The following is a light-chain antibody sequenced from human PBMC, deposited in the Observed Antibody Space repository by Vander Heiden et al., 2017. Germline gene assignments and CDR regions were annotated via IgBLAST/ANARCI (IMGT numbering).Light chain of an antibody. CDR1: QSVSSN. CDR2: GAS. V-gene: IGKV3-15*01. CDR3: QQYNNWPLPYT. J-gene: IGKJ2*01. Sequence: EIVMTPSPATLSESPGEIATLSCSDRQSVSSNLSWYQQKPGQAPRLLIYGASTSATGIPATFSGSGSGTEFTLTISSLQSEDFAVDSCQQYNNWPLPYTFGQGTKLEIK.